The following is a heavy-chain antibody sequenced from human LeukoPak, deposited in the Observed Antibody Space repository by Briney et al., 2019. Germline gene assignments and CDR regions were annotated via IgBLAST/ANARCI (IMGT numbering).Heavy chain of an antibody. J-gene: IGHJ6*04. CDR1: GFTFSSYE. D-gene: IGHD5-18*01. V-gene: IGHV3-48*03. Sequence: GGSLRLSCAASGFTFSSYEMNWVRQAPGKGLEWVSYISSSGSTIYYADSVKGRFTISRDNAKNSLYLQMNSLRAEDTAVYYCAESGYSCGYGGMDVWGKGTTVTVSS. CDR2: ISSSGSTI. CDR3: AESGYSCGYGGMDV.